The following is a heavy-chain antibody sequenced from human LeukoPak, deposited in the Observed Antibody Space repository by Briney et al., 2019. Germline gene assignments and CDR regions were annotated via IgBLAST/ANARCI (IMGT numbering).Heavy chain of an antibody. V-gene: IGHV4-34*01. Sequence: PSETLSLTCAVYGGSFSGYYWSWIRQPPGKGLEWIGEINHSGSTNYNPSLKSRVTISVDTSKNQFSLKLTSVTAADTAMYYCAGSGYSSGYLFDYWGQGTLVTVSS. D-gene: IGHD5-18*01. CDR3: AGSGYSSGYLFDY. CDR2: INHSGST. J-gene: IGHJ4*02. CDR1: GGSFSGYY.